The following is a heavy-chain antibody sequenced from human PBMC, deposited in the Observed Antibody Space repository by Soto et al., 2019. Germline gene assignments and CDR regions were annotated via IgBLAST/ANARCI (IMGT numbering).Heavy chain of an antibody. V-gene: IGHV3-72*01. CDR2: TRNKANSYTT. Sequence: GGSLRLSCAASGFTFSDHYMDWVRQAPGKGLEWVGRTRNKANSYTTEYAASVKGRFTISRDDSKNSLYLQMNSLKTEDTALYYCVSVSGSYYYDYWGQRTLVTVSS. CDR3: VSVSGSYYYDY. J-gene: IGHJ4*02. CDR1: GFTFSDHY. D-gene: IGHD3-10*01.